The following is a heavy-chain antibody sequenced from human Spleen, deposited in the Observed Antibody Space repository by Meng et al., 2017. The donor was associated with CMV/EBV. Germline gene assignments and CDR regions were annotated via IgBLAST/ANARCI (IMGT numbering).Heavy chain of an antibody. V-gene: IGHV3-23*01. CDR2: SGTST. J-gene: IGHJ4*02. CDR3: ARNWNAPWY. Sequence: GSLGLSCAASGVTFSSHAMSWVRQAPGKGLEWVSSSGTSTYYADSVKGRFTVSRDNSKNTLYLQMNSLRAEDTAVYYCARNWNAPWYWGQGTLVTVSS. D-gene: IGHD1-1*01. CDR1: GVTFSSHA.